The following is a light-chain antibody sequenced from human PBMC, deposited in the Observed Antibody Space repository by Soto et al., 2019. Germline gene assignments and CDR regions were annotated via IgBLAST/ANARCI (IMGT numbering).Light chain of an antibody. CDR2: DAS. Sequence: DIQMTQSPSILSASVGDRVTITCRASQSISNWLAWYQQKPGRAPKVLIYDASSLQSGVPSRFSGSGSGTEFTLTISSLQADDIANYYCQQFKSYSYTFGQGTNLEI. CDR3: QQFKSYSYT. V-gene: IGKV1-5*01. J-gene: IGKJ2*01. CDR1: QSISNW.